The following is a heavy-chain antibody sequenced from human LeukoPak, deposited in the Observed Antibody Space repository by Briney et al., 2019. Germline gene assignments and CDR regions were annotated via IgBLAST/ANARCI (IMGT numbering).Heavy chain of an antibody. J-gene: IGHJ5*02. CDR2: INPSGGIT. Sequence: GASVKVSCKASGYTFTGYYMHWVRQAPGQGLEWMGIINPSGGITSYAQKFQGRVTMTGDTSTNTVYIELSSLRSEDTAVYYCARDRDYSGTHNWFDPWGQGTLVTVSS. CDR1: GYTFTGYY. D-gene: IGHD4-17*01. CDR3: ARDRDYSGTHNWFDP. V-gene: IGHV1-46*01.